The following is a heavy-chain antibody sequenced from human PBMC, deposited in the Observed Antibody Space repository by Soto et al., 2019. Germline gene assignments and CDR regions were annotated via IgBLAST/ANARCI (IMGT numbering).Heavy chain of an antibody. D-gene: IGHD2-21*02. J-gene: IGHJ4*02. CDR2: IIPIFGTA. V-gene: IGHV1-69*13. CDR3: ARVAYCGGDCYFSDFDY. CDR1: GXTFSSYA. Sequence: GASVKVSCKASGXTFSSYAISWVRQSPGQGLEWMGGIIPIFGTANYAQKFQGRVTITADESTSTAYMELSSLRSEDTAVYYCARVAYCGGDCYFSDFDYWGQGTLVTVSS.